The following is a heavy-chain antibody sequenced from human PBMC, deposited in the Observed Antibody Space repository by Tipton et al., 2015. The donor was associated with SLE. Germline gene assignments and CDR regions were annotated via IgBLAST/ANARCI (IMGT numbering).Heavy chain of an antibody. Sequence: TLSLTCTVSGGSISSGGSYWCWIRQHPGKGREWIGYIYYTGSTYSNPSLKSRVTISLDKSKNQCSLKLTSVTAAATAVYCCARLPLGDDPHWYFDHWGRGTLVTVSS. CDR2: IYYTGST. CDR1: GGSISSGGSY. V-gene: IGHV4-31*03. D-gene: IGHD2-21*02. CDR3: ARLPLGDDPHWYFDH. J-gene: IGHJ2*01.